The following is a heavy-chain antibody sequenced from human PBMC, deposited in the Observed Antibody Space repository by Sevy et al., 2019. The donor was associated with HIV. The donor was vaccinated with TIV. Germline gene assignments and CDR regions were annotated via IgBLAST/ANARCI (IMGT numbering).Heavy chain of an antibody. Sequence: KQSQTLSLTCTVSGGSISSYYWSWIRQPAGKGLEWIGRIYTSGSTNYNPSLKSRVTMSVDTSKNQFSLKLSSVTAADTAAYYCARVGDYGDYYYYYGMDVWGQGTTVTVSS. CDR1: GGSISSYY. CDR3: ARVGDYGDYYYYYGMDV. CDR2: IYTSGST. J-gene: IGHJ6*02. V-gene: IGHV4-4*07. D-gene: IGHD4-17*01.